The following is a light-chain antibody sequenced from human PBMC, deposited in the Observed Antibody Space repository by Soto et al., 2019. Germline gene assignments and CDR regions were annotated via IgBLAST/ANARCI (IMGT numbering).Light chain of an antibody. CDR1: QSVSNN. CDR3: QQYNNWPWT. CDR2: GAS. V-gene: IGKV3-15*01. Sequence: EEVMTQSPATLSVSPGESATLSCRASQSVSNNVAWYQQKPGQAPRVLIYGASTRATGIPARFSGSGSVTEFTLTITSLQSEDSAVYYCQQYNNWPWTFGQGTKVDIK. J-gene: IGKJ1*01.